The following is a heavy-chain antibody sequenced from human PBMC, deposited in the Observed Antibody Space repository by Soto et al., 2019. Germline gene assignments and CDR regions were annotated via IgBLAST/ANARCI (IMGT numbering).Heavy chain of an antibody. CDR3: ARVRADSSGYYYNLCDY. J-gene: IGHJ4*02. D-gene: IGHD3-22*01. Sequence: ASVKVSCKASGFSFSDYFMHWVRQAPGQGLEWMGWINPNSGGTNYAQKFQGRVTMTRDTSISTAYMELSRLRSDDTAVYYCARVRADSSGYYYNLCDYWGQGTPVTVSS. CDR2: INPNSGGT. V-gene: IGHV1-2*02. CDR1: GFSFSDYF.